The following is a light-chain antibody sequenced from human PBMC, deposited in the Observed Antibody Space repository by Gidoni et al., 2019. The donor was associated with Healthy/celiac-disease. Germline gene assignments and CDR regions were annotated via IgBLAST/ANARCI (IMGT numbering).Light chain of an antibody. V-gene: IGKV3-15*01. CDR2: GAS. Sequence: ELVITQSPATLSVSPGERATLSCRASQSVSSNLAWYQQKPGQAPRLLISGASTRATGIPARFSGSGSGTEFTLTISSLQSEDFAVYYCQQYNNWPRTFGQGTKVEIK. CDR1: QSVSSN. J-gene: IGKJ1*01. CDR3: QQYNNWPRT.